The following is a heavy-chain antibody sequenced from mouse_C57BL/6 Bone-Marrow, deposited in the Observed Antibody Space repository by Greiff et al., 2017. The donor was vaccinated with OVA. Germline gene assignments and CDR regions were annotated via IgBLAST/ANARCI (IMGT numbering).Heavy chain of an antibody. Sequence: DVQLVESGGGLVQPGGSLKLSCAASGFTFSDYYMYWVRQTPEKRLEWVAYISNGGGSTYYPDTVKGRFTISRDNAKNTLYLQMSRLKSEDTAMYYCARRGYYGSSHWYFDVWGTGTTVTVSS. CDR2: ISNGGGST. D-gene: IGHD1-1*01. CDR1: GFTFSDYY. V-gene: IGHV5-12*01. CDR3: ARRGYYGSSHWYFDV. J-gene: IGHJ1*03.